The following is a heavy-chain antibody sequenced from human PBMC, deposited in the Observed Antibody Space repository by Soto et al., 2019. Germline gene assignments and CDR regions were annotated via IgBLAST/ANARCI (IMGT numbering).Heavy chain of an antibody. J-gene: IGHJ4*02. D-gene: IGHD2-21*02. V-gene: IGHV3-64*01. Sequence: PGGSLRLSCAASGFTFSSYAMHWVRQAPGKGLEFVSAITSNGGSTYYASSVKGRFTISRDNSKNTLYLQMGSLRGEDMAVYYCARAPRADSGGDCYSDYWGQGTLVTVSS. CDR2: ITSNGGST. CDR3: ARAPRADSGGDCYSDY. CDR1: GFTFSSYA.